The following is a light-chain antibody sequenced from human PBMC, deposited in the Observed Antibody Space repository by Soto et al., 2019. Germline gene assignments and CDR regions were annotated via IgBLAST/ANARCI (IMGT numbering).Light chain of an antibody. CDR2: LNSDGRH. J-gene: IGLJ2*01. Sequence: QPVLTQSPSASASPGASVKLTCTLSSGHSTYAIAWHQQQPEKGPRYLMKLNSDGRHSKGDGIPDRFSGSSSGAERYLTISSLQSEDEADYYCQTWGTDIVVFGGGTKLTVL. CDR1: SGHSTYA. CDR3: QTWGTDIVV. V-gene: IGLV4-69*01.